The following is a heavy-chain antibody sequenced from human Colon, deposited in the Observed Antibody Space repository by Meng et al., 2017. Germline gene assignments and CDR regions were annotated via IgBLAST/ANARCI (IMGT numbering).Heavy chain of an antibody. D-gene: IGHD4-17*01. J-gene: IGHJ5*02. Sequence: QVQLQESCPGLVRSPETLSPAWPGSGGSVSSGSYYLSWIRQPPGKGLEWIGYIYYSGSTNYNPSLKSRVTISVDTSKNQFSLKLSSVTAADTAVYYCARNYGPWGQGTLVTVSS. V-gene: IGHV4-61*01. CDR3: ARNYGP. CDR1: GGSVSSGSYY. CDR2: IYYSGST.